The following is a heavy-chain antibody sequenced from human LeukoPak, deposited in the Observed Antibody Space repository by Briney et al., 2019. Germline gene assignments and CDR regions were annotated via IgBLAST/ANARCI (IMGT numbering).Heavy chain of an antibody. CDR3: ARLHYDSSGYYYFDY. J-gene: IGHJ4*02. Sequence: SETLSLTCTVSGGSISSSNYYWGWIRQPPGKGLEWIGSICYSGNTYYNPSLKSRVTISVDTSKNQFSLKLSSVTAADTAVYYCARLHYDSSGYYYFDYWGQGTLVTVSS. CDR1: GGSISSSNYY. CDR2: ICYSGNT. V-gene: IGHV4-39*01. D-gene: IGHD3-22*01.